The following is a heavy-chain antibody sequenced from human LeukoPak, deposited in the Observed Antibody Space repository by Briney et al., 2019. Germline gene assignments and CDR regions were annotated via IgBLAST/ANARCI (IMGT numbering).Heavy chain of an antibody. CDR1: GGSISNYY. Sequence: SETLSLTCTVSGGSISNYYWSWIRQHPGKGLEWIGYIYYSGSTYYNPSLKSRVTISVDTSKNQFSLKLSSVTAADTAVYYCARSPDDYGDYWGSLPPGLFDYWGQGTLVTVSS. V-gene: IGHV4-59*06. D-gene: IGHD4-17*01. CDR2: IYYSGST. CDR3: ARSPDDYGDYWGSLPPGLFDY. J-gene: IGHJ4*02.